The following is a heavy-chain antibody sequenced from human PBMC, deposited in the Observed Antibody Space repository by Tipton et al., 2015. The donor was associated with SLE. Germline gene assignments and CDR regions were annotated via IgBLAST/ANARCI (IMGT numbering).Heavy chain of an antibody. CDR2: IYSSGSP. CDR1: GYSISSSYY. V-gene: IGHV4-38-2*01. J-gene: IGHJ4*02. CDR3: AREGGVGRPEIGIDY. Sequence: TLSLTCDVSGYSISSSYYWDWIRQPPGKGLEWIGSIYSSGSPYYNASLKSRVTISVDRSKNQFSLRLSSVTAADTAVYYCAREGGVGRPEIGIDYWGQGALVTVSS. D-gene: IGHD6-6*01.